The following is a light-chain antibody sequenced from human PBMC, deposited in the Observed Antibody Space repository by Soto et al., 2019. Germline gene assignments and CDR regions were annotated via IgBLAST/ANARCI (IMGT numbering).Light chain of an antibody. CDR1: SSNLGGYNY. CDR2: DVT. J-gene: IGLJ1*01. Sequence: QSALTQPRSVSGSPGQSVTISCTGTSSNLGGYNYVSWYQQHPGKAPKLIIYDVTKRPSGVPDRFSASKSDNTASLTISGLQAEDEADYYCCSYAGSSNVFGTGTKLTVL. V-gene: IGLV2-11*01. CDR3: CSYAGSSNV.